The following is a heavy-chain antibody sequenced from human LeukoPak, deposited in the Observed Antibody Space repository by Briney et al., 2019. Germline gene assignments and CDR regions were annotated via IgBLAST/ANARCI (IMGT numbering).Heavy chain of an antibody. Sequence: PSETLSLTCTVSGGSISTYFWSWIRQPPGKGLEWIGYVYYNGSTNYNPSLKSRVTMSVDTSKNQFSLNLSFVTAADTAVYYCARVYCRGGSCYGGVDYWGQGSLVTVSS. D-gene: IGHD2-15*01. CDR1: GGSISTYF. J-gene: IGHJ4*02. CDR3: ARVYCRGGSCYGGVDY. V-gene: IGHV4-59*12. CDR2: VYYNGST.